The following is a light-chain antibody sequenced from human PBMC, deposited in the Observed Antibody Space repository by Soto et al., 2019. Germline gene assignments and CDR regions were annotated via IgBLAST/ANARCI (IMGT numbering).Light chain of an antibody. CDR1: QSVRSSY. Sequence: EIVLTQSPGTLSLSPGERATLSCRASQSVRSSYLAWYQQKPGQAPRLLISVASSRATGIPDRFSGSGAGTDFTLTNRNLETADVAVDYCQAEGDAPLVGPGTKVDSK. CDR3: QAEGDAPL. J-gene: IGKJ3*01. CDR2: VAS. V-gene: IGKV3-20*01.